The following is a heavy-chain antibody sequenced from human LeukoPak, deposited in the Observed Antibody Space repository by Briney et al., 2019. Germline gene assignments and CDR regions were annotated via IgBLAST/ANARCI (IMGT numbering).Heavy chain of an antibody. CDR2: IYPTDSIT. CDR3: ARLAPDYADYWFDP. Sequence: GESLKISCKTSGYDFSTKWIGWVRQMPGKGLEWMGIIYPTDSITRYSPSFRGQVTISVDTSISTAYLHWSSLKASDTAISYCARLAPDYADYWFDPWGQGTLVTVSS. CDR1: GYDFSTKW. V-gene: IGHV5-51*01. J-gene: IGHJ5*02. D-gene: IGHD4-17*01.